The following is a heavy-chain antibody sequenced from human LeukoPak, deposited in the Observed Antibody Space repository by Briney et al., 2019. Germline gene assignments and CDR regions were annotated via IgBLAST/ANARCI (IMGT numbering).Heavy chain of an antibody. J-gene: IGHJ4*02. Sequence: GGSLRLSCAASGFTFSSYGMHWVRQAPGKGLEWVAFIRYDGTDKYYTDSVKGRFTLSRDNSKNTLYLQMNSLRAEDTAVYYCAKDLVSYGYIYPDFWGQGTLVTVSS. D-gene: IGHD5-18*01. V-gene: IGHV3-30*02. CDR1: GFTFSSYG. CDR2: IRYDGTDK. CDR3: AKDLVSYGYIYPDF.